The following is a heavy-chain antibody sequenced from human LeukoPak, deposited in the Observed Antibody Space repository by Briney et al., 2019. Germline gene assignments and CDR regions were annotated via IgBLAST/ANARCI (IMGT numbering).Heavy chain of an antibody. CDR1: GYSISSGYY. V-gene: IGHV4-38-2*02. CDR3: ARGGGYCSGGNCYFDY. CDR2: MYHSGST. J-gene: IGHJ4*02. Sequence: SETLSLTCTVSGYSISSGYYWGWIRQPPGKGLEWIGSMYHSGSTYYNPSLKSRVTISVDTSKNQFSLKLNSVTAADTAVYYCARGGGYCSGGNCYFDYWGQGTLVTVSS. D-gene: IGHD2-15*01.